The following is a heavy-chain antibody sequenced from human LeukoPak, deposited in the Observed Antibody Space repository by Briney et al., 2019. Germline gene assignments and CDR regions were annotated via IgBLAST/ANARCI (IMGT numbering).Heavy chain of an antibody. CDR3: TGYYDYVWGSYRLDY. J-gene: IGHJ4*02. Sequence: GGSLRLSCAASGFTFSNAWMSWVRQAPGKGLEWVGRIKSKTDGGTTDYAAPVKGRFTISRDDSKSIAYLQMNSLKTEDTAVYYCTGYYDYVWGSYRLDYWGQGTLVTVSS. D-gene: IGHD3-16*02. CDR2: IKSKTDGGTT. V-gene: IGHV3-15*01. CDR1: GFTFSNAW.